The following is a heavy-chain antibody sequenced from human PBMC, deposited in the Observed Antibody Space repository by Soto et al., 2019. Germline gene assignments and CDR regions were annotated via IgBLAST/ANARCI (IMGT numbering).Heavy chain of an antibody. CDR3: ARERSSGTELDY. J-gene: IGHJ4*02. D-gene: IGHD6-19*01. CDR1: GGSISSYY. V-gene: IGHV4-59*01. CDR2: IYYSGST. Sequence: PSETLSLTCTVPGGSISSYYWSWIRQPPGKGLEWIGYIYYSGSTNYNPSLKSRVTISVDTSKNQFSLKLSSVTAADTAVYYCARERSSGTELDYWGQGTLVTVSS.